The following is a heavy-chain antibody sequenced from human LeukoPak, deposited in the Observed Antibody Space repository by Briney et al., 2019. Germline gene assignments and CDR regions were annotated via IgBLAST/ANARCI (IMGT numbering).Heavy chain of an antibody. CDR3: ARAPRIVGYTSRELGHWYFDL. D-gene: IGHD6-13*01. J-gene: IGHJ2*01. Sequence: PSETLSLTCAVYGGPLSGYYWRWMRQPPRKGREWIGEINHSESTNHNPPLTSRVTISVDTSKNQFSLKLSSVTAADTAVYYCARAPRIVGYTSRELGHWYFDLWGRGTLVTVSS. CDR2: INHSEST. CDR1: GGPLSGYY. V-gene: IGHV4-34*01.